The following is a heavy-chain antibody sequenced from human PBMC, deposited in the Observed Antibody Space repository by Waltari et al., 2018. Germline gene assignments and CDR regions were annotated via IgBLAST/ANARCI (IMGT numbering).Heavy chain of an antibody. D-gene: IGHD6-13*01. Sequence: QLQLQESGPGLVKPSETLSLTCTVSGGSISSSSYYWGWIRQPPGKGLEWIGSIYYSGSTYYNPSLKSRVTISVDTSKNQFSLKLSSVTAADTAVYYCARHLIQAAASTVRGYYYYGMDVWGQGTTVTVSS. CDR2: IYYSGST. CDR1: GGSISSSSYY. CDR3: ARHLIQAAASTVRGYYYYGMDV. V-gene: IGHV4-39*01. J-gene: IGHJ6*02.